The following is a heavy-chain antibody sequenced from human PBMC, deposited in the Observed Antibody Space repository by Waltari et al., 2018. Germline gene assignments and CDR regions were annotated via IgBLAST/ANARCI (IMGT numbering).Heavy chain of an antibody. CDR1: GYTFTRYD. V-gene: IGHV1-8*01. CDR2: MDPNSGNT. Sequence: QVQLVQSGAEVKKPGASVKVSCKAPGYTFTRYDINWVRQATGQGLEWMGWMDPNSGNTGYAQKFQGRVTMTRNTSISTAYMELRSLGSEDTAVYYCARVDDFWSGYYSYWGQGTLVTVSS. J-gene: IGHJ4*02. D-gene: IGHD3-3*01. CDR3: ARVDDFWSGYYSY.